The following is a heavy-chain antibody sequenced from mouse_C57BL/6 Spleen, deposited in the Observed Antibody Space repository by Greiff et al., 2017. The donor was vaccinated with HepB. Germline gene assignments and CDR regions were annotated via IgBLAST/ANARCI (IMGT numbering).Heavy chain of an antibody. D-gene: IGHD1-1*01. J-gene: IGHJ2*01. CDR1: GYTFTSYW. CDR2: IDPNSGGT. Sequence: QVQLQQSGAELVKPGASVKLSCKASGYTFTSYWMHWVKQRPGRGLEWIGRIDPNSGGTKYNEKFKSKATLTVDKPSSTAYMQLSSLTSEDSAVYYCARCLITTVVAPFDYWGQGTTLTVSS. CDR3: ARCLITTVVAPFDY. V-gene: IGHV1-72*01.